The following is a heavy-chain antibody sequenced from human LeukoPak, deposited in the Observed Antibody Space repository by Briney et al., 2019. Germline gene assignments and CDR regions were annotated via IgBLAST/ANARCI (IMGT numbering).Heavy chain of an antibody. CDR1: GGTFSSYA. CDR2: IIPIFGTA. D-gene: IGHD2-2*02. V-gene: IGHV1-69*13. CDR3: ARDRRHCSFTNCYNAYFDY. J-gene: IGHJ4*02. Sequence: SVKVSCKASGGTFSSYAISWVRQAPGQGLEWMGGIIPIFGTANYAQKFQGRVTITADESTSTAYMELSSLRSEDTAVYYCARDRRHCSFTNCYNAYFDYWGQGTLVTVSS.